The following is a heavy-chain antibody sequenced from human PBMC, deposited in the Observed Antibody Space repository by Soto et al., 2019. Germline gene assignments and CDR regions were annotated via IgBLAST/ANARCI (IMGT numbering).Heavy chain of an antibody. J-gene: IGHJ1*01. CDR1: GFTFSSYW. CDR3: ARLPNKSPQN. V-gene: IGHV3-74*01. Sequence: EVQLVESGGGLVQPGGSLRLSCAASGFTFSSYWMHWVRQAPGKGLVWVSSISTDASSTSYADPVKGRSTIPRDNAKNTLYLQMNSVRAEDTAVYYCARLPNKSPQNWGQGTLVIVSP. CDR2: ISTDASST.